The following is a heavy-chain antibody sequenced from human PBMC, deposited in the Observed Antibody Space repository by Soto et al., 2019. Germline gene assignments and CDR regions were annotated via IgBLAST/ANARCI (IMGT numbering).Heavy chain of an antibody. V-gene: IGHV4-30-4*01. CDR1: GVSISSGDYY. J-gene: IGHJ5*02. CDR2: IYYSGST. D-gene: IGHD3-3*02. CDR3: ARDHLGVFDP. Sequence: ASETLSLTCTVSGVSISSGDYYWSWIRQPPGKGLEWIGYIYYSGSTYYNPSLKSRVTISVDTSKNQFSLKLSSVTAADTAVYYCARDHLGVFDPWGQGTLVTVLL.